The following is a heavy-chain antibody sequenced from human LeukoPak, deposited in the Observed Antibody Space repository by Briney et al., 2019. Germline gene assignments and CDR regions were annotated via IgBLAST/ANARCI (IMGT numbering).Heavy chain of an antibody. CDR2: ISAYNGNT. CDR3: ARENNWNSEGPVSPIDY. V-gene: IGHV1-18*01. D-gene: IGHD1-7*01. J-gene: IGHJ4*02. Sequence: ASVKVSCKASGYTFTSYGISWVRQAPGRGLEWMGWISAYNGNTNYAQKLQGRVTMTTDTSTSTAYMELRSLRSDDTAVYYCARENNWNSEGPVSPIDYWGQGTLVTVSS. CDR1: GYTFTSYG.